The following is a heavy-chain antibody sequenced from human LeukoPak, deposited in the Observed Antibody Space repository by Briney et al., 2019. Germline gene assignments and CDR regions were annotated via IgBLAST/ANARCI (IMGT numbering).Heavy chain of an antibody. V-gene: IGHV3-30*02. CDR1: GFTFSSYG. J-gene: IGHJ3*02. Sequence: GGSLRLSCAASGFTFSSYGMHWVRQAPGKGLEWVAFIRYDGSNKYYADSVKGRFTISRDNSKNTLYLQMNSLRAEDTAVYYCAKDSSPYSGSSDAFDIWGQGTMVTVSS. CDR3: AKDSSPYSGSSDAFDI. D-gene: IGHD1-26*01. CDR2: IRYDGSNK.